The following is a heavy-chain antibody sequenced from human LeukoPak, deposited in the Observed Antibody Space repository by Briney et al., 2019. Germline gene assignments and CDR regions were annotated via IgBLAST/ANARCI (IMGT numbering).Heavy chain of an antibody. Sequence: GGSLRLSCAASGFTFSSYAMHWVRQAPGKGLEWVAVISYDGSNKYYADSVKGRFTISRDNSKNTLYLQMNSLGAEDTAVYYCARVRGGNWGRGTLVTVSS. J-gene: IGHJ1*01. V-gene: IGHV3-30-3*01. D-gene: IGHD2/OR15-2a*01. CDR1: GFTFSSYA. CDR3: ARVRGGN. CDR2: ISYDGSNK.